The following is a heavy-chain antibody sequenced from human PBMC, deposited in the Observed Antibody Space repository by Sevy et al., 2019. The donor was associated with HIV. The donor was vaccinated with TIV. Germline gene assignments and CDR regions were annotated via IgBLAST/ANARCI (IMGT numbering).Heavy chain of an antibody. Sequence: GGSLRLSCAASGFTFNYAWMSWVRQAPGEGLEWVGRIKSKTDGGTADYAANVKGRFTISSDDSEITLYLQMNSLKTADTAVYYCASVVKNDFWDGHVNYYGLDVWGQGTTVTVSS. CDR3: ASVVKNDFWDGHVNYYGLDV. CDR2: IKSKTDGGTA. D-gene: IGHD3-3*01. V-gene: IGHV3-15*01. CDR1: GFTFNYAW. J-gene: IGHJ6*02.